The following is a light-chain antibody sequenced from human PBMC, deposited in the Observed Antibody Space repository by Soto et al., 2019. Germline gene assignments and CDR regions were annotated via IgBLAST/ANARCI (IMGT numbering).Light chain of an antibody. CDR3: QQYNSYWWT. Sequence: DIQMTQSPSTLSASVGDRVTITCRASQSIHSWLAWYQQKPGKAPKFLIYGASSLESGVPSRFSGRGSGTEFTLTISSLQPDDFATYYCQQYNSYWWTFGQGTKVEVK. V-gene: IGKV1-5*01. CDR2: GAS. J-gene: IGKJ1*01. CDR1: QSIHSW.